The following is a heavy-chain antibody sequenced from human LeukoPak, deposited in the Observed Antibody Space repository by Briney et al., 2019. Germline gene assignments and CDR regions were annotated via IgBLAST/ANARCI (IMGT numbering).Heavy chain of an antibody. J-gene: IGHJ4*02. CDR2: IYYSGTT. Sequence: PSETLSLTCSVSGGSISGYYWSWIRQPPGKGLEWIGYIYYSGTTIYNPSLKSRLTISLDTSKNQFSLNLSSVTAADTAVYYCARSRGYSYGTTFLDYWGQGTLVTVSS. CDR3: ARSRGYSYGTTFLDY. D-gene: IGHD5-18*01. V-gene: IGHV4-59*08. CDR1: GGSISGYY.